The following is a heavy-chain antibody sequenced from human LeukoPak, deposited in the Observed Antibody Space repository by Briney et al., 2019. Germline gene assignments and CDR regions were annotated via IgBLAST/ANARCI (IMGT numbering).Heavy chain of an antibody. Sequence: SETLSLTCDASGDSMSSSRYSWSWIRQPPGKGLEWIGYIYHGGSTHYNPSLKSRVTISVDRSKRQFSLNLSSVTAADTAVYYCARMVVDVTRWFDPWGQGTLVTVSS. J-gene: IGHJ5*02. CDR1: GDSMSSSRYS. D-gene: IGHD2-15*01. CDR3: ARMVVDVTRWFDP. CDR2: IYHGGST. V-gene: IGHV4-30-2*01.